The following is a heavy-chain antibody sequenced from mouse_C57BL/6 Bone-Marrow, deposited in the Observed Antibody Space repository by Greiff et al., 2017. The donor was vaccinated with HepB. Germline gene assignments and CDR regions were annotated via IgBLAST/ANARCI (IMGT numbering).Heavy chain of an antibody. Sequence: QVQLQQPGAELVKPGASVKMSCKASGYTFTSYWITWVKQRPGQGLEWIGDIYPGSGSTNYNEKFKSKATLTVDTSSSTACMQLSSLTSEDSAVYYCARYNGSSYVGYAMDYWGQGTSVTVSS. CDR2: IYPGSGST. CDR3: ARYNGSSYVGYAMDY. D-gene: IGHD1-1*01. CDR1: GYTFTSYW. V-gene: IGHV1-55*01. J-gene: IGHJ4*01.